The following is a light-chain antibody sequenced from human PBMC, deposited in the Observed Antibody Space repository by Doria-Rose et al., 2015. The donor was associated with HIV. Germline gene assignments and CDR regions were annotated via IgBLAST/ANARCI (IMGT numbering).Light chain of an antibody. V-gene: IGKV3-20*01. CDR1: QSFSSTY. Sequence: EIVLTQSPGTLSLSPGERATLSCRASQSFSSTYLAWYQQKPDQAPSLLIYDGSTRATGIPDRFSASGSGTDFTLTINRLEPEDFALYYRHQYGTSWTFGQGTKVEI. CDR3: HQYGTSWT. CDR2: DGS. J-gene: IGKJ1*01.